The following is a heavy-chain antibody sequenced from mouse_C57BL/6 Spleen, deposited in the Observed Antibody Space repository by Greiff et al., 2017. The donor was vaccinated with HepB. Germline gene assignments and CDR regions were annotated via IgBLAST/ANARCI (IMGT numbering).Heavy chain of an antibody. J-gene: IGHJ4*01. CDR3: ARLGAYYSNEDAMDY. Sequence: VQLQQSGAELVRPGTSVKVSCKASGYAFTNYLIEWVKQRPGQGLEWIGVINPGSGGTNYNEKFKGKATLTADKSSSTAYMQLSSLTSEDSAVYFCARLGAYYSNEDAMDYWGQGTSVTVSS. D-gene: IGHD2-5*01. CDR2: INPGSGGT. CDR1: GYAFTNYL. V-gene: IGHV1-54*01.